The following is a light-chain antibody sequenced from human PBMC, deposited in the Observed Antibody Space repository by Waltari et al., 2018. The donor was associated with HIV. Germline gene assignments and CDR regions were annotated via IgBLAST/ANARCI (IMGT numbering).Light chain of an antibody. J-gene: IGKJ4*01. Sequence: EIVMTQSPATLSVSPGERATLSCRASQSVSSKLAWYQQKPGQAPRLLIYGASTRATGVPDRFSGSGSGTEFTLSISSLQSEDFAFYYCQQYSNWPPLTFGGGTKVEIK. CDR2: GAS. CDR3: QQYSNWPPLT. CDR1: QSVSSK. V-gene: IGKV3-15*01.